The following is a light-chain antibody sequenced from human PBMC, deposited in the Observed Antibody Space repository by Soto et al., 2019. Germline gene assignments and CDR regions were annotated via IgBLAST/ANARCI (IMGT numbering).Light chain of an antibody. V-gene: IGLV2-14*01. Sequence: QSALTQPASVSGSPGQSITISCTGTSSDVGGFDYVSWYQHLPGKAPKLIIYEVTNRPSGVSHRFSGSKSAYTASLTISGLQAEDEADYYCSSFTTTSTYLFGTGTKVTVL. CDR1: SSDVGGFDY. CDR3: SSFTTTSTYL. J-gene: IGLJ1*01. CDR2: EVT.